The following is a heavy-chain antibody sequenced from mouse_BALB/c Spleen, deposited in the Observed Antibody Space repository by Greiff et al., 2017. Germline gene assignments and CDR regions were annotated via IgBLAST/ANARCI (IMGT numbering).Heavy chain of an antibody. D-gene: IGHD2-14*01. V-gene: IGHV14-3*02. J-gene: IGHJ4*01. CDR1: GFNIKDTY. CDR2: IDPANGNT. Sequence: VQLQQSGAELVKPGASVKLSCTASGFNIKDTYMHWVKQRPEQGLEWIGRIDPANGNTKYDPKFQGKATITADTSSNTAYLQLSSLTSEDTAVYYCAGNIGTYYAIDYWGQGTSVTVSS. CDR3: AGNIGTYYAIDY.